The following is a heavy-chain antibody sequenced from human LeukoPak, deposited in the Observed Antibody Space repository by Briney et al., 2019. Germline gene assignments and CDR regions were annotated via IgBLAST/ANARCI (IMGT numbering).Heavy chain of an antibody. CDR1: GFTVSSNY. J-gene: IGHJ4*02. CDR2: IYSGGST. V-gene: IGHV3-53*04. CDR3: ARDLSDVNPFDY. Sequence: PGGSLRLSCAVSGFTVSSNYMSWVRQPPGKGLEWVSVIYSGGSTYYADSVKGRFTISRHDSRDTLYLQMNSLRVEDTAVYYCARDLSDVNPFDYWGQGTLVTVSS.